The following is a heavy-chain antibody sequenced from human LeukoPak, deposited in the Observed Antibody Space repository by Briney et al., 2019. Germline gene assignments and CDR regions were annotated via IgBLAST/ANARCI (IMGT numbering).Heavy chain of an antibody. CDR1: GGTFSSYA. Sequence: SVKVSCKASGGTFSSYAISWVQQAPGQGLEWMGGIIPIFGTANYAQKFQGRVTITTDESTSTAYMELSSLRSEDTAMYYCARGGIAARHFDYWGQGTLVTVSS. CDR3: ARGGIAARHFDY. CDR2: IIPIFGTA. J-gene: IGHJ4*02. D-gene: IGHD6-6*01. V-gene: IGHV1-69*05.